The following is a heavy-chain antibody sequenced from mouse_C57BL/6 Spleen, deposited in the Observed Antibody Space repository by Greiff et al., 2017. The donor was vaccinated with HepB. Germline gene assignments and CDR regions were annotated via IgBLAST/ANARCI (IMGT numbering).Heavy chain of an antibody. V-gene: IGHV1-52*01. D-gene: IGHD3-2*02. Sequence: VQLQQPGAELVRPGSSVKLSCKASGYTFTSYWMHWVKQRPIQGLEWIGNIDPSDSETHYNQKFKDKATLTVDKSSSTAYMQLSSLTSEDSAVYYCARDSSGYDWFAYWGQGTLVTVSA. CDR1: GYTFTSYW. CDR3: ARDSSGYDWFAY. CDR2: IDPSDSET. J-gene: IGHJ3*01.